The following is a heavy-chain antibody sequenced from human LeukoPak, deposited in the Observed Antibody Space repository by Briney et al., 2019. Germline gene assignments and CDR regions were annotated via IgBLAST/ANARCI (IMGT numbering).Heavy chain of an antibody. CDR3: ARVSHYYGSGSYDYFDY. Sequence: GGSLRLSCAASGFTFSSYSMNWVRQAPGKGLEWVSSISSSSSYIYYADSVKGRFTISRDNAKNSLYLQMNSLRAEDTAVYYCARVSHYYGSGSYDYFDYWGQGTLVTVSS. D-gene: IGHD3-10*01. CDR2: ISSSSSYI. J-gene: IGHJ4*02. V-gene: IGHV3-21*01. CDR1: GFTFSSYS.